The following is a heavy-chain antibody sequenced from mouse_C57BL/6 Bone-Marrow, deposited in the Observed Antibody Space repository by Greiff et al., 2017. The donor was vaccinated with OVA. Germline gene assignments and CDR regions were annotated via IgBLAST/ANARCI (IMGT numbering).Heavy chain of an antibody. CDR2: IWPGGGT. CDR3: ARISYYYGSPFAY. V-gene: IGHV2-9-1*01. J-gene: IGHJ3*01. D-gene: IGHD1-1*01. Sequence: VKLVESGPGLVAPSQSLSITCTVSGFSLTSYAISWVRQPPGKGLEWLGVIWPGGGTNYNSALKSRLSISKDNSKSQVFLKMNSLQTDDTARYYCARISYYYGSPFAYWGQGTLVTVSA. CDR1: GFSLTSYA.